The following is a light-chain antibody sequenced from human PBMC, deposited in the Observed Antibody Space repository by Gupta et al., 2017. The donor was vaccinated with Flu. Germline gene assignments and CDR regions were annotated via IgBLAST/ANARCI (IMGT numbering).Light chain of an antibody. CDR1: TSNIGSNF. V-gene: IGLV1-47*01. CDR3: ATWDDSLSEWV. Sequence: QSVLTQPPSASGTPGQRVTISCSGSTSNIGSNFVFWYQQLPRAAPKLLIYRNDQRPPGVPDRFSGSRSGTSSSLAISGLRSEDEANYYCATWDDSLSEWVFGGGTKVTVL. CDR2: RND. J-gene: IGLJ3*02.